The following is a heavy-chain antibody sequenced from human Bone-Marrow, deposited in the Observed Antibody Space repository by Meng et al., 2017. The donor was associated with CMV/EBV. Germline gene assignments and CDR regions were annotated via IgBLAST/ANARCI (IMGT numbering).Heavy chain of an antibody. J-gene: IGHJ5*02. D-gene: IGHD3-10*01. V-gene: IGHV4-39*07. CDR2: IFYVGNS. CDR3: ARDAGST. CDR1: GGSMGSYTWS. Sequence: SETLSLTCTGSGGSMGSYTWSWGWVRQTPGRGLEWIGSIFYVGNSYYNPSLGGRVTISVGTSKQHFFLKLTSLTAADTAVYYCARDAGSTWGQGILVTVSS.